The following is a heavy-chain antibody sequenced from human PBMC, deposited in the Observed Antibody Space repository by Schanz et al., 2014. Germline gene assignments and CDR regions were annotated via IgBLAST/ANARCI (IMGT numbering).Heavy chain of an antibody. CDR2: ISWNSGSI. CDR3: ERFQSPHQPFDY. CDR1: GFTFDDYA. Sequence: LVESGGGLVQPGRSLRLSCAASGFTFDDYAMHWVRQAPGKGLEWVSGISWNSGSIGYEDSVKGRFTISRDNAKNSLYLQMNSLRAEDTAVYYCERFQSPHQPFDYWGQGTLVTVSS. V-gene: IGHV3-9*01. D-gene: IGHD2-2*01. J-gene: IGHJ4*02.